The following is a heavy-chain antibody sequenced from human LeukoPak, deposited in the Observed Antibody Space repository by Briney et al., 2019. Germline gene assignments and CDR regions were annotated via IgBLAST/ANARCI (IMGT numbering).Heavy chain of an antibody. CDR2: IKQDGSEK. Sequence: GGSLRLSCAASGFTFSSYWTSWVRQAPGKGLEWVANIKQDGSEKYYVDSVKGRFTISRDNAKNSLYLQMNSLRAEDTAVYYCAKDREGGGLYYDFWSGYDYWGQGTLVTVSS. J-gene: IGHJ4*02. CDR3: AKDREGGGLYYDFWSGYDY. CDR1: GFTFSSYW. V-gene: IGHV3-7*01. D-gene: IGHD3-3*01.